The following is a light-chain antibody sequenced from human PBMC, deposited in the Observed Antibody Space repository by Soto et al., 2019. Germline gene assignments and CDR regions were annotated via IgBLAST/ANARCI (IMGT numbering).Light chain of an antibody. J-gene: IGKJ1*01. CDR3: QQHGDSLWT. Sequence: ESVLTQSPGTLSLSPGERATLSCRASRSVTSSYLAWYQQKPGQAPRLLIYDASSRATGIPDRFSGSGSGKDFTLTISRLEPEDFAVYYCQQHGDSLWTFGQGTKVEFK. V-gene: IGKV3-20*01. CDR2: DAS. CDR1: RSVTSSY.